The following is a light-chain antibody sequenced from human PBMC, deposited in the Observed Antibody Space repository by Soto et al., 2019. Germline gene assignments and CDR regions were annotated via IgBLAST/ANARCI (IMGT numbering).Light chain of an antibody. CDR1: SSDVGGYNY. CDR2: DVS. Sequence: QSALTQPRSVSGSPGQSVTISCTGTSSDVGGYNYVSWYQQHPGKAPKLMIYDVSKRPSGVPDRFSGSKSGNTASLTISGLQAEDEADYYCCSCAGRYTYVFGAGTKLTV. V-gene: IGLV2-11*01. CDR3: CSCAGRYTYV. J-gene: IGLJ1*01.